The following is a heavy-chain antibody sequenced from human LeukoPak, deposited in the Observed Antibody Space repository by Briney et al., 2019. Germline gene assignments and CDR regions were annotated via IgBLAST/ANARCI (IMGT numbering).Heavy chain of an antibody. D-gene: IGHD1-26*01. CDR3: ARDVGRSLDY. CDR1: GFTFSTYW. V-gene: IGHV3-7*01. CDR2: IKGDESAK. J-gene: IGHJ4*02. Sequence: PGGSLRLSCVGSGFTFSTYWMAWVRQAPGKGLEWVANIKGDESAKHQADSVKGRFTIFRDNAQNSVYLQMSSLRGEDTAVYYCARDVGRSLDYWGQGTLVTVSS.